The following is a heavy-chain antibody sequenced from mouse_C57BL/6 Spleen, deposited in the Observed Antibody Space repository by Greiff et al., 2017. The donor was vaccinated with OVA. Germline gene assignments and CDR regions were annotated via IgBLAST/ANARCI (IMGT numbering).Heavy chain of an antibody. Sequence: EVQLQESGGGLVQPGGSMKLSCAASGFTFSDAWMDWVRQSPEKGLEWVAEIRNKANNHATYYAESVKGRFTISRDDSKSSVYLQMNSLRAEDTGIYYCTRRWLLIPFAYWGQGTLVTVSA. V-gene: IGHV6-6*01. D-gene: IGHD2-3*01. CDR3: TRRWLLIPFAY. J-gene: IGHJ3*01. CDR2: IRNKANNHAT. CDR1: GFTFSDAW.